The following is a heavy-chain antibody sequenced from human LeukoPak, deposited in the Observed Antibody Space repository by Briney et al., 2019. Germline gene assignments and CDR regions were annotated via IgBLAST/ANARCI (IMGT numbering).Heavy chain of an antibody. V-gene: IGHV1-8*02. CDR2: MHPKSGNT. CDR3: ARAKWGWLLQGGFDF. CDR1: GYTFTNFD. Sequence: ASVKVSCKASGYTFTNFDIHWVRQATGQGLEWMGWMHPKSGNTGYAQKFQGRVTITRNTSISTAYMGLSSLRSEDTAVYYCARAKWGWLLQGGFDFWGQGTLVTVSS. J-gene: IGHJ4*02. D-gene: IGHD2-21*02.